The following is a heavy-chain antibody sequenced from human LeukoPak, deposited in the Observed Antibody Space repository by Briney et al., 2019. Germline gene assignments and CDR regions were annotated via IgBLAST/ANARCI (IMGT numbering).Heavy chain of an antibody. D-gene: IGHD4-23*01. CDR1: GFTFSSYE. J-gene: IGHJ4*02. V-gene: IGHV3-48*03. CDR2: ISSGDSTI. CDR3: ARDYGGSSPFDS. Sequence: GGSLRLSCTASGFTFSSYEMHWDRQAPGKGLEWVSYISSGDSTIYYADSVKGRFTISRDNAKNSLHLQMNSLRAEDTAVYYCARDYGGSSPFDSWGQGTLVTVSS.